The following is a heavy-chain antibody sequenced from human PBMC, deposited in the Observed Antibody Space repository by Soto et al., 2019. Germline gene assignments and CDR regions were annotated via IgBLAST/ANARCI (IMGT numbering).Heavy chain of an antibody. V-gene: IGHV1-18*01. CDR3: AISEGEGRYVAARLWIDP. CDR2: ISAYNGNT. Sequence: QVQLVQSGAEVKKPGASVKVSCKASGYTFTSYGISWVRQDPGQGLEWMGWISAYNGNTNYAQKLQGRGTMTKGATTSPAYIELRSLRSDDRAVYYWAISEGEGRYVAARLWIDPRGQGTLVTVSS. D-gene: IGHD6-6*01. J-gene: IGHJ5*02. CDR1: GYTFTSYG.